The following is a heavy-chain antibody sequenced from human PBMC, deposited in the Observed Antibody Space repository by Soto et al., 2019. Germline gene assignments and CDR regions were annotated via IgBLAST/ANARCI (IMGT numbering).Heavy chain of an antibody. D-gene: IGHD3-16*01. V-gene: IGHV4-34*01. CDR2: INHVGGT. Sequence: PSETLSLTCAVYGGFLSESYWTWIRQPLGKGLEWIGEINHVGGTNYNPSLKSRVTMSVDTSQNQFSLRLISVTAADTAMYFCVRIRYQLPSSVLWLDPWGQGTPVTVSS. J-gene: IGHJ5*02. CDR3: VRIRYQLPSSVLWLDP. CDR1: GGFLSESY.